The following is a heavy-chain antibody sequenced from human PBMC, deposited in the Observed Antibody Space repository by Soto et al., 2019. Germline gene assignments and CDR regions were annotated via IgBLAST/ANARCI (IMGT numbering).Heavy chain of an antibody. CDR1: GGTFSSYA. Sequence: ASVKVSCKASGGTFSSYAISWVRQAPGQGLEWMGGIIPIFGTANYAQKFQGRVTITADKSTSTAYMELSSLRSEDTAVYYCAGYDSSGPPNWFDPWGQGXLVTVYS. J-gene: IGHJ5*02. D-gene: IGHD3-22*01. CDR2: IIPIFGTA. CDR3: AGYDSSGPPNWFDP. V-gene: IGHV1-69*06.